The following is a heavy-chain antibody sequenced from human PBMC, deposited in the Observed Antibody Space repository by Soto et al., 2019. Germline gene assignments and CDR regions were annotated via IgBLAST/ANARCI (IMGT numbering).Heavy chain of an antibody. CDR2: ISYDGSNK. V-gene: IGHV3-30*18. D-gene: IGHD3-10*01. CDR3: AKDLITMVRGVSPDYYYYGMDV. Sequence: SLRLSCAASGFTFSSYGMHWVRQAPGKGLEWVAVISYDGSNKYYADSVKGRFTISRDNSKNTLYLQMNSLRAEDTAVYYCAKDLITMVRGVSPDYYYYGMDVWGQGTTVTVSS. J-gene: IGHJ6*02. CDR1: GFTFSSYG.